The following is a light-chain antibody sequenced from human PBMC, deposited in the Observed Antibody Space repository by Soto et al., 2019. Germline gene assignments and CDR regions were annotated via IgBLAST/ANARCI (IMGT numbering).Light chain of an antibody. CDR1: QSVSSY. Sequence: EIVLTQSPATLSLSPGERATLSCRASQSVSSYLAWYQQKPGQAPRLLNYDASNRATGIPARFSGSGSGTDFTLTISSLESEDFAVYYCQQRSNWTRTFGGGTKVDIK. J-gene: IGKJ4*02. CDR2: DAS. V-gene: IGKV3-11*01. CDR3: QQRSNWTRT.